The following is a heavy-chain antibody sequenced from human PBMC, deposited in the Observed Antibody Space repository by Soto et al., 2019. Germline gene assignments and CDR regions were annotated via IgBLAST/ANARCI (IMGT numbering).Heavy chain of an antibody. CDR2: ISHSGST. Sequence: PSETLSLTCAVYGGSFSGYYWSWIRQPPGKGLEWIGEISHSGSTNYNPSLKSRVTISVDTSKNQFSLKLSSVTAADTAVYYCARAPLTYGDYVFWFAPWGQGTLVTVSS. CDR1: GGSFSGYY. J-gene: IGHJ5*02. CDR3: ARAPLTYGDYVFWFAP. D-gene: IGHD4-17*01. V-gene: IGHV4-34*01.